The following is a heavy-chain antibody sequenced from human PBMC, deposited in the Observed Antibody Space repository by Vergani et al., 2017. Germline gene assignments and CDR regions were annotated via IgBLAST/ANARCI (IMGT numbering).Heavy chain of an antibody. CDR3: AREEWGAAAGTWWFDP. D-gene: IGHD6-13*01. CDR2: IYYSGST. V-gene: IGHV4-4*07. Sequence: QVQLQESGPGLVKPSETLSLTCTVSGGSISSYYWSWIRQPAGKGLEWIGSIYYSGSTYYNPSLKSRVTISVDTSKNQFSLKLSSVTAADTAVYYCAREEWGAAAGTWWFDPWGQGTLVTVSS. J-gene: IGHJ5*02. CDR1: GGSISSYY.